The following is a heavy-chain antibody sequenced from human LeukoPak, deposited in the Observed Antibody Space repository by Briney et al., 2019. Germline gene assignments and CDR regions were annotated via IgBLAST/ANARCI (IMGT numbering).Heavy chain of an antibody. CDR1: GFTFSSFA. Sequence: GGSLRLSCAASGFTFSSFAMSWGRQIPGRGLEWVSAISGGGDSTYYADSVKGRFTISRDNSRNTLYLQMNSLRAEDTALYYCVKDQGLYSFDWFDPWGQGTLVTVPS. J-gene: IGHJ5*02. CDR2: ISGGGDST. CDR3: VKDQGLYSFDWFDP. V-gene: IGHV3-23*01. D-gene: IGHD2-15*01.